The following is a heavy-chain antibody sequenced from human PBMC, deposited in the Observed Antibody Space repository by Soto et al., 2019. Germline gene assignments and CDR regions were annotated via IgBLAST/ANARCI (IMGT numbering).Heavy chain of an antibody. D-gene: IGHD2-2*01. Sequence: QVQLQESGPGLVKPSGTLSLTCAVSGGSISSSNWWSWVRQPPGKGLEWIGEIYHSGSTNYNPSLKSRVTISVDKSKNQFALKLSSVTAADTAVYYCARGYCSSTSCYLRYNWFDPWGQGTLVTVSS. J-gene: IGHJ5*02. CDR2: IYHSGST. V-gene: IGHV4-4*02. CDR3: ARGYCSSTSCYLRYNWFDP. CDR1: GGSISSSNW.